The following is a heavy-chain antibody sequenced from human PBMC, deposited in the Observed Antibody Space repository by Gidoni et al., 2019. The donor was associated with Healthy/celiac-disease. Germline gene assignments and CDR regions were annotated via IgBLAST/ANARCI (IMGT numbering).Heavy chain of an antibody. CDR3: ASNWDSTSDAFDI. CDR2: IWYDGSNK. J-gene: IGHJ3*02. V-gene: IGHV3-33*08. D-gene: IGHD1-1*01. Sequence: QGQLVESGGGVVQPGRSLRLACAASGVTFISYGMHWVRQAPGKGLEWVAVIWYDGSNKSYADSVKGRFTISSDNSKNTLYLHMNSLRAEDTAVYYCASNWDSTSDAFDIWGQGTMVTVSS. CDR1: GVTFISYG.